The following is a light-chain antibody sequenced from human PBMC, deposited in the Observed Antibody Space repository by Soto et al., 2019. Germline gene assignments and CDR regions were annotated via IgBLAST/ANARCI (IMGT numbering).Light chain of an antibody. CDR3: QHYKTWPLS. CDR1: QGVGST. V-gene: IGKV3-15*01. CDR2: DAS. J-gene: IGKJ4*01. Sequence: ELVLTQSPATLSVSPGERATLSCRASQGVGSTLAWYQQAPGQAPRLLIHDASTRATGIPARFSGDGSGTEFTLTISSRQSDEIAVYYCQHYKTWPLSFGGGTRVEI.